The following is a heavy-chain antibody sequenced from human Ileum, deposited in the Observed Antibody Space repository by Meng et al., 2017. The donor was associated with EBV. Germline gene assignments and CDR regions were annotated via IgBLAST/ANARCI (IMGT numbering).Heavy chain of an antibody. CDR2: INGDGTST. D-gene: IGHD4-17*01. J-gene: IGHJ1*01. Sequence: GKRVESGGGLVQPGGSLRRSCAGSGLTFSSFWMHWVRQGPGKGLVWVSRINGDGTSTSYADSVKGRFTISRDNAKNTLYLQMNSLRAEDTAVYYCARVGDYAYKDWGQGTLVTVSS. CDR1: GLTFSSFW. CDR3: ARVGDYAYKD. V-gene: IGHV3-74*01.